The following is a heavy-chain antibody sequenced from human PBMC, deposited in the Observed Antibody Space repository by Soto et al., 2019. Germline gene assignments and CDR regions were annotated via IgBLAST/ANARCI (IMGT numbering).Heavy chain of an antibody. V-gene: IGHV3-30-3*01. CDR1: GFTFSDYA. D-gene: IGHD3-16*01. CDR2: MSSDGTYK. CDR3: ARDRRGEDPGGWFDP. Sequence: PGGSLRLSCAASGFTFSDYAIHRVRQAPGKGLEWVTGMSSDGTYKYYTDSVKGRFTISRDNSKNTLFLQMDSVKPEDTAVYYCARDRRGEDPGGWFDPWGQGTLVTVSS. J-gene: IGHJ5*02.